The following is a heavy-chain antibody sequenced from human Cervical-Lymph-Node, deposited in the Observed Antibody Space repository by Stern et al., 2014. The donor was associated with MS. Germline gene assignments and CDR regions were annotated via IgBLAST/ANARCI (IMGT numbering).Heavy chain of an antibody. CDR1: GYTFTNNW. V-gene: IGHV5-51*01. Sequence: VQLVQSGAEVKKPGESLKISCKGSGYTFTNNWIAWVRQMPGKGLEWMGIIYPDDSDIRYSPSLQGQVTISADKSISSAYLRWSSLKAADSAVYYWARHPPRRKWDDPNYGMDVWGQGTTVTVSS. CDR2: IYPDDSDI. J-gene: IGHJ6*02. D-gene: IGHD1-1*01. CDR3: ARHPPRRKWDDPNYGMDV.